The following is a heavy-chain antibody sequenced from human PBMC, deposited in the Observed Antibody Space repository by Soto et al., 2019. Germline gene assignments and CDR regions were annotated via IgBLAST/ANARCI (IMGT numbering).Heavy chain of an antibody. Sequence: ASVKVSCKASGYAFTSYGISWVRQAPGQGLEWMGWISAYNGNTNYAQKLQGRVTMTTDTSTSTAYMELRNLRSDDTAVYYCARDPPYGLDAFDIWGQGTMVTVSS. D-gene: IGHD4-17*01. J-gene: IGHJ3*02. V-gene: IGHV1-18*01. CDR3: ARDPPYGLDAFDI. CDR1: GYAFTSYG. CDR2: ISAYNGNT.